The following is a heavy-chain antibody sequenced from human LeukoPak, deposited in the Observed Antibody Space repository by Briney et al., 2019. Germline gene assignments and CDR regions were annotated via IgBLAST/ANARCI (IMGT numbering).Heavy chain of an antibody. D-gene: IGHD2-2*01. CDR3: AREGSQLLSADYYYFMDV. CDR1: GGSISSGGYY. V-gene: IGHV4-31*03. J-gene: IGHJ6*03. CDR2: IYYSGST. Sequence: PSETLSLTCTVSGGSISSGGYYWSWIRQHPGKGLEWIGYIYYSGSTYYNPSLKSRVTISVDTSKNQFSLKLSSVTAADTAVYYCAREGSQLLSADYYYFMDVWGKGTTVTVSS.